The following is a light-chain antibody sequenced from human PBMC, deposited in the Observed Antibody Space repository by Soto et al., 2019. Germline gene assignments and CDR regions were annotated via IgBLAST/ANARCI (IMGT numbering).Light chain of an antibody. V-gene: IGKV3-15*01. CDR2: GAS. CDR1: QSVSSN. J-gene: IGKJ2*01. CDR3: QQYNKWPPYT. Sequence: EIVMTQSPANWSVSPGERATLSCMASQSVSSNLAWYQQKPGQGPRLLIYGASTRATSIPARFSGSGSGTEFTLTINSLQSEDFAVYYCQQYNKWPPYTFGQGTKLEIK.